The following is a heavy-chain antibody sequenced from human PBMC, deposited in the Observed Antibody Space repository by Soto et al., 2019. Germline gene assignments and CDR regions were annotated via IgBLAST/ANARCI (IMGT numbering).Heavy chain of an antibody. CDR2: IHAGNGDT. Sequence: GASVKVSCKASGYTFTSYALHWVRQAPGQRLEWMGWIHAGNGDTRYSQKLQGRVTLTRDTSASTAYMDLSNLRSEDTAVYYCARDEDVWGQGNTVTVSS. CDR1: GYTFTSYA. J-gene: IGHJ6*02. CDR3: ARDEDV. V-gene: IGHV1-3*01.